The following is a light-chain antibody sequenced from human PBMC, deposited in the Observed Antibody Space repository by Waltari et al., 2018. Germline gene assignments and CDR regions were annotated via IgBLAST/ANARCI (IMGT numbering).Light chain of an antibody. Sequence: TVLTPSPGTLSLSPGERATLSCRASQSVTSSHLAWYQQKPGQAPRLLIYGASSRATGIPDRFSGSGSGTDFTLTITRLEPEDFAVYYCQQYGNSPRTFGQGTEVEIK. CDR2: GAS. J-gene: IGKJ1*01. CDR3: QQYGNSPRT. CDR1: QSVTSSH. V-gene: IGKV3-20*01.